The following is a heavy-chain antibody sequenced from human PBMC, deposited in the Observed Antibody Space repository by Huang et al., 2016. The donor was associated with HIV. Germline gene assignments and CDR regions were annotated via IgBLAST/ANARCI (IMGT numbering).Heavy chain of an antibody. CDR2: IHWNNDK. CDR3: ARRAASGWQQEYFHL. D-gene: IGHD6-19*01. Sequence: QITLKESGPALVKPTQTLTLTCTFSGVSLSTSGVGVGWRRQPPGKAVEWLALIHWNNDKHYNSSLKSRLTITKDTSKNQVVLTMANVDPLDTATYYCARRAASGWQQEYFHLWGQGTLVTVSS. J-gene: IGHJ1*01. V-gene: IGHV2-5*01. CDR1: GVSLSTSGVG.